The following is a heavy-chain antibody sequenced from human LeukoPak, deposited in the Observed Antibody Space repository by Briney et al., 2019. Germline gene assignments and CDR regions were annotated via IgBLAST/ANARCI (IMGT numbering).Heavy chain of an antibody. V-gene: IGHV3-11*01. J-gene: IGHJ4*02. Sequence: PGGSLRLSCAASGFTFSDYYMSWIRQAPGKGLEWVSHISSSGSTIYYADSVKGRFTISRDNAKNSLYLQMNSLRAEDTAVYYCARDRVTGYYDSSGYLFFWGQGTLVTVSS. CDR1: GFTFSDYY. CDR3: ARDRVTGYYDSSGYLFF. D-gene: IGHD3-22*01. CDR2: ISSSGSTI.